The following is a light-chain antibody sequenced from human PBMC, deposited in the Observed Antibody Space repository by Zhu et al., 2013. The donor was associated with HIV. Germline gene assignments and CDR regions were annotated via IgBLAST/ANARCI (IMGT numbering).Light chain of an antibody. CDR2: AAS. V-gene: IGKV1-8*01. J-gene: IGKJ5*01. CDR3: QQYYSYPPIT. CDR1: QYISSY. Sequence: AIRMTQSPSSFSASTGDRVTITCRASQYISSYLAWYQQKAGKAPKLLIYAASTLQSGVPSRFSGSGSGTDFTLTISCLQSEDFATYYCQQYYSYPPITFGQGTRLEI.